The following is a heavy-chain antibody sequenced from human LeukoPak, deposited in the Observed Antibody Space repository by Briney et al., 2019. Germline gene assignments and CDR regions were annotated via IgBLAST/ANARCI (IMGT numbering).Heavy chain of an antibody. Sequence: GGSLRLSCAASGFTFSSYGMHWVRQAPGKGLEWVAVIWYDGSNNYYADSVKGRFTISRDNSKNTLYLQMNSLRAEDTAVYYCARDNGAGVGTLYDMDVWGKGTTVTVSS. D-gene: IGHD1-7*01. J-gene: IGHJ6*03. CDR2: IWYDGSNN. CDR3: ARDNGAGVGTLYDMDV. V-gene: IGHV3-33*01. CDR1: GFTFSSYG.